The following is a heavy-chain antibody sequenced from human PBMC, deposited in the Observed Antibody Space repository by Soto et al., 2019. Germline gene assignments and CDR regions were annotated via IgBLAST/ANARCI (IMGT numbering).Heavy chain of an antibody. V-gene: IGHV4-59*01. CDR1: GGSISRYY. J-gene: IGHJ4*02. CDR3: GRLEYGRRPSCYVLILDS. D-gene: IGHD2-2*01. Sequence: SETLSLTCTVSGGSISRYYWSWIRQPPGKGLEWIGYIYYSGSTNYNPSLKSRVTISVDTSKNQFSLKLSSVTAADTAVYYCGRLEYGRRPSCYVLILDSGGQGTLVPVSS. CDR2: IYYSGST.